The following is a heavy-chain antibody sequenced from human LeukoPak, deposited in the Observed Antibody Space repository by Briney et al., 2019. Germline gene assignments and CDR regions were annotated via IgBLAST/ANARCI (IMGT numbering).Heavy chain of an antibody. J-gene: IGHJ4*02. D-gene: IGHD2-15*01. CDR1: GGSISSYY. CDR2: IYASGTT. CDR3: AREAAAATGRGLDY. Sequence: SETLSLTCTVSGGSISSYYWSWIRQPAGKGLEWIGRIYASGTTNYNPSLKSRVTMSVDTSNNQFSLKLSSVTAADTAVYYCAREAAAATGRGLDYWGQGTLVTVSS. V-gene: IGHV4-4*07.